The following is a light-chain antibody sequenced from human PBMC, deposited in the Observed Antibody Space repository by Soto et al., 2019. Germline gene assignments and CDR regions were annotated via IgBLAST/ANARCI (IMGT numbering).Light chain of an antibody. J-gene: IGKJ3*01. CDR3: QHYNTYPPT. V-gene: IGKV1-5*03. CDR2: KAS. Sequence: DIQMNQSPSTLSASVVDRVTITCRASQSISVWWACSQQKPGKAHNLLTYKASSLQGGVPSWFSGSEPGTEFSLTISRLQPDELATYDHQHYNTYPPTFGPGTKVDIK. CDR1: QSISVW.